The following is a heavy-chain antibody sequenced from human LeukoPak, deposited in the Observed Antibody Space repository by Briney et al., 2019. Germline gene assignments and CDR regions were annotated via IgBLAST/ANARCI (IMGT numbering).Heavy chain of an antibody. Sequence: GGSLRLSCAASGFTFSSYGMSWVRQAPGKGLEWVSSISSSSSYIYYADSVKGRFTISRDNAKNSLYLQMNSLRAEDTAVYYCARSYYYDSSGYGCDYWGQGTLVTVSS. CDR2: ISSSSSYI. CDR1: GFTFSSYG. CDR3: ARSYYYDSSGYGCDY. J-gene: IGHJ4*02. V-gene: IGHV3-21*01. D-gene: IGHD3-22*01.